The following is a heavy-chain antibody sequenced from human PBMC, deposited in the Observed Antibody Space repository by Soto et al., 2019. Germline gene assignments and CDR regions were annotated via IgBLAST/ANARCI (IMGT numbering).Heavy chain of an antibody. V-gene: IGHV3-23*01. CDR2: ISGSGGST. J-gene: IGHJ4*02. CDR1: GFTFSSYA. Sequence: GGSLRLSCAASGFTFSSYAMSWVRQAPGKGLEWVSAISGSGGSTYYADSVKGRFTISRDNSKNTLYLQMNSLRAEDTAVYYCAKDFRSSVGYSSSPGYIDYWGQGTLVTVSS. D-gene: IGHD6-6*01. CDR3: AKDFRSSVGYSSSPGYIDY.